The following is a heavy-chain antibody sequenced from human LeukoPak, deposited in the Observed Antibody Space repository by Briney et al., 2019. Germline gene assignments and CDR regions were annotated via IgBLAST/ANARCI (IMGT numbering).Heavy chain of an antibody. CDR1: GAPLTGYY. V-gene: IGHV4-59*01. CDR2: IYYSGST. Sequence: PSETLSLTCTVSGAPLTGYYRCWIRQPPGKGLEWMGYIYYSGSTNYNPSLKSRVNISVDMFKSQFSLKLIPVTAADTAVYFCARHHHYSSGFDYWGQGTLVTVSS. D-gene: IGHD6-19*01. J-gene: IGHJ4*02. CDR3: ARHHHYSSGFDY.